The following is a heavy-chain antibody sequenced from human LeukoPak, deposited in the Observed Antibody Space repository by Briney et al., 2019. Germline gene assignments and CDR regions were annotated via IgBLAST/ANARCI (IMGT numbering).Heavy chain of an antibody. CDR1: GFTFSNYW. CDR3: ARGHDILTGYYMSDYYYYMDV. CDR2: IKQDGSEK. Sequence: GSLRLSCAASGFTFSNYWMSWVRQAPGKGLEWVANIKQDGSEKYYVDSVKGRFTISRDNAKNSLYLQMNSLRAEDTAVYYCARGHDILTGYYMSDYYYYMDVWGKGTTVTVSS. V-gene: IGHV3-7*01. J-gene: IGHJ6*03. D-gene: IGHD3-9*01.